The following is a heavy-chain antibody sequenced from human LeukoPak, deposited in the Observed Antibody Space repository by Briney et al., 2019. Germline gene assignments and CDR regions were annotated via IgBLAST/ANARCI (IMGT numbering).Heavy chain of an antibody. CDR3: AIMDLDDGSGAYYFDY. CDR2: IYYSGST. J-gene: IGHJ4*02. V-gene: IGHV4-59*01. Sequence: SSETLSLTCTVSVGSISSYYWSWIRQPPGKGLEWIGYIYYSGSTNYNPSLKSRVTISVDTSKNQFSLKLSSVTAADTAVYYCAIMDLDDGSGAYYFDYWGQGTLVTVSS. CDR1: VGSISSYY. D-gene: IGHD6-19*01.